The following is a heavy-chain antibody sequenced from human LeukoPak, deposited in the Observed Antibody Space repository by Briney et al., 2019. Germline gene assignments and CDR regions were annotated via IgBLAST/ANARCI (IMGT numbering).Heavy chain of an antibody. D-gene: IGHD6-6*01. CDR3: ARSSIAEPGYYYYMDV. CDR1: GGSISSYY. V-gene: IGHV4-4*07. CDR2: IYTSGST. Sequence: SETLSLTCTVSGGSISSYYWSWIRQPAGKGLEWIGRIYTSGSTNYNPSLKSRVTMSVDTSKNQFSLKLSSVTAADTAVYYCARSSIAEPGYYYYMDVWGKGTTVTDSS. J-gene: IGHJ6*03.